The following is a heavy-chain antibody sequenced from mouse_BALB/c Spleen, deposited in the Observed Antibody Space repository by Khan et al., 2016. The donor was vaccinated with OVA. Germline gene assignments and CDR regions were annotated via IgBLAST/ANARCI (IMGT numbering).Heavy chain of an antibody. Sequence: EVELVESGPELVKPGASVKVSCKASGYSFTDYNIFWVKQSHGKSLEWIGYIDPYNGGTSYNQKFEGKATLTVDKSSSTAFMHLSSLTSEDSAVFYGARTEYYGSSYYFDYWGQGTTLTVSS. D-gene: IGHD1-1*01. V-gene: IGHV1S135*01. CDR1: GYSFTDYN. CDR2: IDPYNGGT. CDR3: ARTEYYGSSYYFDY. J-gene: IGHJ2*01.